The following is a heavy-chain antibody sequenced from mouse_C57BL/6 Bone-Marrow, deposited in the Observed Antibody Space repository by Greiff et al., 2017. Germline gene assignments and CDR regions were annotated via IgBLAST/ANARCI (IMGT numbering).Heavy chain of an antibody. Sequence: VQLQQSGAELMKPGASVKLSCKATGYTFTGYWIEWVKQRPGHGLEWIGEILPGSGSTNYNEKFKGKATFTAAPSSNTADMQLSSLTTEDSASYYCASKCDGYYVVPFAYWGQGTLVTVSA. CDR2: ILPGSGST. CDR1: GYTFTGYW. J-gene: IGHJ3*01. V-gene: IGHV1-9*01. CDR3: ASKCDGYYVVPFAY. D-gene: IGHD2-3*01.